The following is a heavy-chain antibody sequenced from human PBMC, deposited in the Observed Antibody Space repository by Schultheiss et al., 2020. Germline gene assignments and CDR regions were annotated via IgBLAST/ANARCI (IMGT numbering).Heavy chain of an antibody. Sequence: SETLSLTCTVSGGSISSYYWSWIRQPPGKGLEWIGYIYYSGSTNYNPSLKSRVTMSVDTSKNQFSLKLSSVTAADTAVYYCARVRSSSVFDYWGQGTLVTVSS. V-gene: IGHV4-59*08. CDR1: GGSISSYY. J-gene: IGHJ4*02. D-gene: IGHD6-13*01. CDR3: ARVRSSSVFDY. CDR2: IYYSGST.